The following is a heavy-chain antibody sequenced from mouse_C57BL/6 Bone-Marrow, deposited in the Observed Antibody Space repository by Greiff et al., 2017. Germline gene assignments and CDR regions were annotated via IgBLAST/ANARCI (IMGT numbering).Heavy chain of an antibody. D-gene: IGHD1-1*01. CDR3: TTNYYGSSYLYYAMDY. CDR2: IDPENGDT. Sequence: EVQLQQSGAELVRPGASVKLSCTASGFNIKDDYMHWVKQRPEQGLEWIGWIDPENGDTEYASKFQGKATITADTSSNTAYLQLSSLTSEDTAVYYCTTNYYGSSYLYYAMDYWGQGTSVTVSS. V-gene: IGHV14-4*01. CDR1: GFNIKDDY. J-gene: IGHJ4*01.